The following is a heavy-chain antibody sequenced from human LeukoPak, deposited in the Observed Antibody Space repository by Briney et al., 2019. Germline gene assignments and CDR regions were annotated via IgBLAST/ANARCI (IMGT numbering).Heavy chain of an antibody. CDR1: GFTFSSYG. Sequence: RSLRLSCAASGFTFSSYGMHWVRQPPGKGLEWVAVIWYDGSNKYYADSVKGRFTISRDNSKNTLYLQMNSLRAEDTAVYSCAKDGTEHKGPRGYSYGYLSYYYYMDVWGKGTTVTVSS. D-gene: IGHD5-18*01. V-gene: IGHV3-33*06. CDR3: AKDGTEHKGPRGYSYGYLSYYYYMDV. J-gene: IGHJ6*03. CDR2: IWYDGSNK.